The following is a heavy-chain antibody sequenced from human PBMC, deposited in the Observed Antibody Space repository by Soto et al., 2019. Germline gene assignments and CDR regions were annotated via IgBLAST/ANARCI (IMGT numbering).Heavy chain of an antibody. V-gene: IGHV3-21*01. Sequence: GGSLRLSCAASGFTFSTYSMNWVRQAPGKGLEWVSYISSSSTYIYYADSVKGRFTISRDNAKNSLYLQMNSLRAEDTAVYYCLIAVAGSFAPDCWGQGTLVTVS. J-gene: IGHJ4*02. D-gene: IGHD6-19*01. CDR2: ISSSSTYI. CDR3: LIAVAGSFAPDC. CDR1: GFTFSTYS.